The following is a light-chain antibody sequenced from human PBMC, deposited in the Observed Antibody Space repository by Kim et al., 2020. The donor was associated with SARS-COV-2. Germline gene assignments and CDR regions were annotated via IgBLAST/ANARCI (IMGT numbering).Light chain of an antibody. CDR1: RGIRTY. J-gene: IGKJ2*01. V-gene: IGKV1-39*01. Sequence: GDTVTITCRASRGIRTYLNWYQQKAGKAPELLIYSASTLQSGVPSRFRGSGSETDFTLVISSLQPEDFAAYYCQQSFIPPYTFGQGTKL. CDR3: QQSFIPPYT. CDR2: SAS.